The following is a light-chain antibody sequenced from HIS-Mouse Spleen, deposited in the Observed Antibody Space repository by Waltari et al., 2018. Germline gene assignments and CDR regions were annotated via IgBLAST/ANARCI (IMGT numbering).Light chain of an antibody. CDR2: DVS. J-gene: IGLJ3*02. V-gene: IGLV2-14*03. CDR3: SSYTSSSTNWV. CDR1: SSDVGGVNY. Sequence: QSALTQPASVSGSPGQSITISCTGTSSDVGGVNYVSWYQQHPGKAPKLIIYDVSNRPSGVSNRFSGSKSGNTASLTISGLQAEDEADYYCSSYTSSSTNWVFGGGTKLTVL.